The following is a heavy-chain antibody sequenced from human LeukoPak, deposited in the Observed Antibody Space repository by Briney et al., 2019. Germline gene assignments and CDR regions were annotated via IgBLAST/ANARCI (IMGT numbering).Heavy chain of an antibody. Sequence: ASVKASCKASGYTFSGYYMHWVRQAPGQGLEWMGWINPNSGGTKYAQKFQGRVTMTRDTSISTAYMELSRLRSEDTAVYYCARGIAVASYYFDYWGQGTLVTVSS. V-gene: IGHV1-2*02. D-gene: IGHD6-19*01. CDR3: ARGIAVASYYFDY. J-gene: IGHJ4*02. CDR1: GYTFSGYY. CDR2: INPNSGGT.